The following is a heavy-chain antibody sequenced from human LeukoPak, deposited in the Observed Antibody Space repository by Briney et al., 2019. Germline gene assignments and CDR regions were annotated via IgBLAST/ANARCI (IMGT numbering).Heavy chain of an antibody. D-gene: IGHD6-19*01. CDR1: GFTFSSYA. J-gene: IGHJ4*02. CDR2: ISGSGGTT. CDR3: AEDGAVAGNFDY. Sequence: TGGSLRLSCAASGFTFSSYAMNWVRQAPGKGLEWVSGISGSGGTTYSADSVKGRFTISRDNSKNTLYLQMNSLRAEDTAVYYCAEDGAVAGNFDYWGQGTLVTVSS. V-gene: IGHV3-23*01.